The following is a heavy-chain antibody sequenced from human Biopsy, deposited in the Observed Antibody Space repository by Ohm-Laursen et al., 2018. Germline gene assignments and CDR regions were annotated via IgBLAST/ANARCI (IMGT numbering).Heavy chain of an antibody. CDR1: RDSISNYY. J-gene: IGHJ4*02. CDR3: ARDSRGGHLNTTLITGKSLDS. V-gene: IGHV4-59*01. Sequence: SETLSLTWTVSRDSISNYYWTWIRQSPGKGLEWIGYIYYTGSTNYNPSVKSRVTISVDTSKNQFSLKLNSVTAADTAVYFCARDSRGGHLNTTLITGKSLDSWGQGILVTVSS. CDR2: IYYTGST. D-gene: IGHD3-16*01.